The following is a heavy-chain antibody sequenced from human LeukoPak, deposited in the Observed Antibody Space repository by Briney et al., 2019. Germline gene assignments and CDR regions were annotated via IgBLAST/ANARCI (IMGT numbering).Heavy chain of an antibody. CDR1: GGSISSYY. V-gene: IGHV4-4*09. J-gene: IGHJ6*03. Sequence: SETLSLTCTVSGGSISSYYWSWIRQPPGKGLEWIGYIYTSGSTNYNPSLKSRVTISVDTSKNQFSLKLSSVTAADTAVYYCARLSAVHTLMGDYYYYMDVWGKGTTVTVSS. CDR2: IYTSGST. CDR3: ARLSAVHTLMGDYYYYMDV. D-gene: IGHD1-1*01.